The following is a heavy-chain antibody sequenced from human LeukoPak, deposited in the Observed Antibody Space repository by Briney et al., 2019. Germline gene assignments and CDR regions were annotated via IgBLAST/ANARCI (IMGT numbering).Heavy chain of an antibody. CDR2: INHSGST. J-gene: IGHJ4*02. Sequence: SQTLSLTCTASGGSINSGDYYWSWIRQPPGKGLEWIGEINHSGSTNYNPSLKSRVTISVDTSKNQFSLKLSSVTAADTAVYYCARAHRDYYDSSGYPGTDYWGQGTLVTVSS. D-gene: IGHD3-22*01. CDR3: ARAHRDYYDSSGYPGTDY. CDR1: GGSINSGDYY. V-gene: IGHV4-34*01.